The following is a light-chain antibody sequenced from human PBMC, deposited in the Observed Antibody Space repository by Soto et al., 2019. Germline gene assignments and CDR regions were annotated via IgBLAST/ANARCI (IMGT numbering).Light chain of an antibody. V-gene: IGLV2-14*03. Sequence: QSALTQPASVSGSPGQSITISYTGTSSDVGGYNYVSWYQLHPGKAPKLLIYDVSFRPSGVSNRFSGSKSGNTASLTISGLQAEDESDYYCSSYTTTSTLVIFGGGTKLTVL. CDR3: SSYTTTSTLVI. CDR1: SSDVGGYNY. CDR2: DVS. J-gene: IGLJ2*01.